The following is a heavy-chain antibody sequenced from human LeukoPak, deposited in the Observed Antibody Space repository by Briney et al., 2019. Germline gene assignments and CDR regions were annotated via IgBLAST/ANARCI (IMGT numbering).Heavy chain of an antibody. CDR1: GGSISSSSYY. CDR2: INHSGST. D-gene: IGHD6-19*01. V-gene: IGHV4-39*07. J-gene: IGHJ3*02. CDR3: ARRRAYSSGWYGGWAFDI. Sequence: PSETLSLTCTVSGGSISSSSYYWGWIRQPPGKGLEWIGEINHSGSTNYNPSLKSRVTISVDTSKNQFSLKLSSVTAADTAVYYCARRRAYSSGWYGGWAFDIWGQGTMVTVSS.